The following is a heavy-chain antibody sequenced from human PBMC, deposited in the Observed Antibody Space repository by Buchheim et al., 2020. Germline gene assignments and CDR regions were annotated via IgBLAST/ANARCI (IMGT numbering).Heavy chain of an antibody. CDR2: INGRGDNT. J-gene: IGHJ4*02. Sequence: EVGLLESGGSLAQPGGSLILSCAASGFTFTSYLMMWVRQGPGKGLECVSTINGRGDNTYYADSVKGRFIISRDTSRNTIYLRMDSLRVEYTAIYYCAKVGSSAYFFESWGRGTL. CDR1: GFTFTSYL. CDR3: AKVGSSAYFFES. V-gene: IGHV3-23*01.